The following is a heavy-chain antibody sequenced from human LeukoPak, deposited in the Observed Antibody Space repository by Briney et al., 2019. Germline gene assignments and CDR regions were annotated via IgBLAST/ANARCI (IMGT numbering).Heavy chain of an antibody. D-gene: IGHD3-22*01. CDR3: VRDHDSSGYYTRGDY. CDR2: ISSSSTYI. J-gene: IGHJ4*02. Sequence: GGSLRLSCAASGFTFSSYNMNWVRQAPGKGLEWVSSISSSSTYIYYADSVKGRFTISRDNAKNSLYLQMNSLRAEDTAVYYCVRDHDSSGYYTRGDYWGQGTLVTVSS. V-gene: IGHV3-21*01. CDR1: GFTFSSYN.